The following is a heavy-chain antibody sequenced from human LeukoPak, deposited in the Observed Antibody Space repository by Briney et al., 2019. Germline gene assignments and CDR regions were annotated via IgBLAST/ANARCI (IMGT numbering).Heavy chain of an antibody. CDR1: GYSFSIYW. CDR2: IDPRDSYT. D-gene: IGHD4-17*01. V-gene: IGHV5-10-1*01. CDR3: TRHPKHDYGDENWFDP. J-gene: IGHJ5*02. Sequence: GESLQISCQGSGYSFSIYWISWVRPMSGKGLEWMGRIDPRDSYTSYSPSFQGHVTISADKSISTAYLQWSSLKVSDTAIYYCTRHPKHDYGDENWFDPWGQGTLVTVSS.